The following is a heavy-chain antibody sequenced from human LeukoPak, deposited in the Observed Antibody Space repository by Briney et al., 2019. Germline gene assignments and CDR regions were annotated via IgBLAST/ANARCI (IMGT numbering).Heavy chain of an antibody. CDR2: INPSGGST. V-gene: IGHV1-46*01. J-gene: IGHJ5*02. CDR1: GYTFTSYY. CDR3: ARGDSYYDSSGYYLNWFDP. D-gene: IGHD3-22*01. Sequence: GASVKVSCKASGYTFTSYYMHWVRQAPGQGLEWMGIINPSGGSTSYAQKFQGRVTMTRDMSTSTVYMELSSLRSEDTAVYYCARGDSYYDSSGYYLNWFDPWGQGTLVTVSS.